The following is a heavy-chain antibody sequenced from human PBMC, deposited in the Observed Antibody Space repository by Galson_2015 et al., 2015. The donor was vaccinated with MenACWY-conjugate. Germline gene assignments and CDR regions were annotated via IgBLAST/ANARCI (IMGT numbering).Heavy chain of an antibody. V-gene: IGHV1-2*04. D-gene: IGHD2/OR15-2a*01. CDR1: GYTFNYYY. Sequence: SVKVSCKAFGYTFNYYYIHWVRQAPGQGLEWMGWIDPSSGGATSAPKFQGWVTMTRDTSTTTAYMEVSRLKSDDPSLYYCARGCKRTVASHCCYGLNVWGQAT. J-gene: IGHJ6*02. CDR3: ARGCKRTVASHCCYGLNV. CDR2: IDPSSGGA.